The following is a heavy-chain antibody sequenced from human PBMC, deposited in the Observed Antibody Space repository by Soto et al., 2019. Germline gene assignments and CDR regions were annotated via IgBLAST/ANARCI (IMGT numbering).Heavy chain of an antibody. V-gene: IGHV4-30-2*01. Sequence: LSLTCAVSGGSISSGGYSWSWVRQPPGKGLEWIGYIYHSGSTYYNPSLKSRVTISVDRSKNQFSLKLSSVTAADTAVYYCASASGDLVYYYGMDVWGQGTTVTVSS. D-gene: IGHD7-27*01. CDR3: ASASGDLVYYYGMDV. J-gene: IGHJ6*02. CDR1: GGSISSGGYS. CDR2: IYHSGST.